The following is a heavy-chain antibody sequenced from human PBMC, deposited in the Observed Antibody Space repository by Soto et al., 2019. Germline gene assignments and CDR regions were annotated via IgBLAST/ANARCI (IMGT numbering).Heavy chain of an antibody. J-gene: IGHJ4*02. CDR3: ARAGRYQLLFDY. Sequence: SGGSLRLSCAASGFTVSSNYMSWVRQAPGKGLEWVSVIYSGGSTYYADSVKGRFTISRDNSKNTLYLQMNSLRAEDTAVYYCARAGRYQLLFDYWGQGTLVTVSS. CDR2: IYSGGST. CDR1: GFTVSSNY. V-gene: IGHV3-53*01. D-gene: IGHD2-2*01.